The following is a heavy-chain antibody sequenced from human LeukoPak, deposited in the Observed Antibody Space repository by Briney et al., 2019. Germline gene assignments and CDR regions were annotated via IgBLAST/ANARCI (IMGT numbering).Heavy chain of an antibody. CDR1: GFTFSSYA. CDR3: ATSTWLRPWFTEYFQD. CDR2: IKSNSYGETT. J-gene: IGHJ1*01. Sequence: TAGGSLRLSCAASGFTFSSYAMSWVRQAPGKGLEWLGRIKSNSYGETTDYAEPVKGRFTVSRDDSKNTVFLQMNSLKTEDTGLYYCATSTWLRPWFTEYFQDWGQGTLVTVSS. V-gene: IGHV3-15*01. D-gene: IGHD5-12*01.